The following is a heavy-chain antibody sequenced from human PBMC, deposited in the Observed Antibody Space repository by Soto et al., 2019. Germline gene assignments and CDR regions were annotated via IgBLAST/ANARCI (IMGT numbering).Heavy chain of an antibody. CDR2: IYYSGST. Sequence: LSLTCTVSGGSISSGGYYWSWIRQHPGKGLEWIGYIYYSGSTYYNPSLKSRVTVSVDTSKNQFSLKLSSVTAADTAVYYCAREPRITIFGVPRYYYYGMDVWGQGTTVTVSS. D-gene: IGHD3-3*01. V-gene: IGHV4-31*03. J-gene: IGHJ6*02. CDR3: AREPRITIFGVPRYYYYGMDV. CDR1: GGSISSGGYY.